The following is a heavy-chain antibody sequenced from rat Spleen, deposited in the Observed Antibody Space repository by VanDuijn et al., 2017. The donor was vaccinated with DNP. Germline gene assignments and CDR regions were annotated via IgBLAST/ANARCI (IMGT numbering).Heavy chain of an antibody. V-gene: IGHV2S75*01. CDR1: GFSLTNYG. D-gene: IGHD1-6*01. CDR2: IWGHGNT. Sequence: QVQLKESGPVLVQASETLSLTCTVSGFSLTNYGVIWVRQSPGKGLEWMGIIWGHGNTDYNSALKSRLSISRDTSKSQVFLKMSSLKTEDTATYYCARDRYYGSTVGMDAWGQGASVTVSS. J-gene: IGHJ4*01. CDR3: ARDRYYGSTVGMDA.